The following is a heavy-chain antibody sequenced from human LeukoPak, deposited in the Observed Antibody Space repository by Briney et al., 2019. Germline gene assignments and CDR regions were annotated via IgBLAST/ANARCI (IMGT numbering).Heavy chain of an antibody. V-gene: IGHV3-66*01. Sequence: GGSLRLSCAASGFTVSSNYMSWVRQAPGKGLEWVSVIYSGGSTYYADSVKGRFTISRDNSKNTLYLQMNSLRAEDTAVYYCASPSTVNYYYGMDVWGQGTPVTVSS. CDR2: IYSGGST. CDR1: GFTVSSNY. CDR3: ASPSTVNYYYGMDV. D-gene: IGHD4-17*01. J-gene: IGHJ6*02.